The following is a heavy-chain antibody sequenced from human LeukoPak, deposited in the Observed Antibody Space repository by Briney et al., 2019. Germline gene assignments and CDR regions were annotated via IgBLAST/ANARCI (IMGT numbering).Heavy chain of an antibody. CDR1: GFTFNTHA. Sequence: GGSLRLSCAASGFTFNTHAMSWVRQAPGEGLGWVSTLTGSGGTTYYADSVKGRFTISRDNSKNTLYLQMNSLRAEDTAIYYCAKCGPYAIGRSGYFDSWGQGTLVTVSS. CDR2: LTGSGGTT. D-gene: IGHD2-8*01. CDR3: AKCGPYAIGRSGYFDS. J-gene: IGHJ4*02. V-gene: IGHV3-23*01.